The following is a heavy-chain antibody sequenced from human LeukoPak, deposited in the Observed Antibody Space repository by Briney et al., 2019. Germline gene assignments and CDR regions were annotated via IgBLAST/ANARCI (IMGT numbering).Heavy chain of an antibody. D-gene: IGHD3-16*02. CDR1: GFTFSSYA. V-gene: IGHV3-23*01. Sequence: GGSLRLSCAASGFTFSSYAMSWVRQAPGKGLEWVSAISGSGGSTYYADSVKGRFTISSDNSKNKLYMQMNSLRAEDTAVYYCAKDHEYVWGSYRTYWGQGTLVTVSS. CDR2: ISGSGGST. CDR3: AKDHEYVWGSYRTY. J-gene: IGHJ4*02.